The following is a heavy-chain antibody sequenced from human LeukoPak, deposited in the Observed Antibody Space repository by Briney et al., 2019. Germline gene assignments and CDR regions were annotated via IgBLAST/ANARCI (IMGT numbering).Heavy chain of an antibody. D-gene: IGHD6-6*01. Sequence: PAGALRLSCAASGFTFSSYSMTWLRQAPGKRLEWASSISRTSTYIYYADSVKGRFTISRDNAKNSLYLQMTSLRAEDTAVYFCVRDLEYSTSSVSGRSFDYWGQGTLVTVSS. V-gene: IGHV3-21*01. CDR1: GFTFSSYS. CDR2: ISRTSTYI. CDR3: VRDLEYSTSSVSGRSFDY. J-gene: IGHJ4*02.